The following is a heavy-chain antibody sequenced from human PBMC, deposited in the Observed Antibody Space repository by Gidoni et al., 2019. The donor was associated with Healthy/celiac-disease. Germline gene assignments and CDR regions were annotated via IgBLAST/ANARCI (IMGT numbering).Heavy chain of an antibody. J-gene: IGHJ4*02. CDR3: ARGRGKYCSGGSCYSDY. D-gene: IGHD2-15*01. CDR2: INHSGST. V-gene: IGHV4-34*01. Sequence: QVQLQQWGAGLLKPSATLSLTCAVYGGSFSGYYWSWIRQPPGKGLEWIGEINHSGSTNYNPSLKSRVTISVDTSKNQFSLKLSSVTAADTAVYYCARGRGKYCSGGSCYSDYWGQGTLVTVSS. CDR1: GGSFSGYY.